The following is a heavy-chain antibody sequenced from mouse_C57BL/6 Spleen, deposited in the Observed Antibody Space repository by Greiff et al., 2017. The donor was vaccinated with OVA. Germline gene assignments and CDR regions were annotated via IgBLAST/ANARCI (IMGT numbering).Heavy chain of an antibody. Sequence: QVQLQQSGAELVKPGASVKISCKASGYAFSSYWMNWVKQRPGKGLEWIGQIYPGDGDTNYNGKFKGKATLTADKSSSTAYMQLSSLTSEDSAVYFCAREEGYDGYYEGMDYWGQGTSVTVSS. CDR1: GYAFSSYW. V-gene: IGHV1-80*01. D-gene: IGHD2-3*01. CDR3: AREEGYDGYYEGMDY. J-gene: IGHJ4*01. CDR2: IYPGDGDT.